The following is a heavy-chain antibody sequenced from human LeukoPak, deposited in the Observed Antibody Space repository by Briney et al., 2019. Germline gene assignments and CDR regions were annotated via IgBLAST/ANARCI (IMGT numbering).Heavy chain of an antibody. V-gene: IGHV4-30-4*01. Sequence: SETLSLTCTVSGGSISSGDYDWSWIRQPPGKGLEWIGYIYYSGSTYYNPSLKSRVTISVDTSKNQFSLKLSSVTAADTAVYYCARGVRATCNWFDPWGQGTLVTVSS. CDR3: ARGVRATCNWFDP. J-gene: IGHJ5*02. D-gene: IGHD3-10*01. CDR2: IYYSGST. CDR1: GGSISSGDYD.